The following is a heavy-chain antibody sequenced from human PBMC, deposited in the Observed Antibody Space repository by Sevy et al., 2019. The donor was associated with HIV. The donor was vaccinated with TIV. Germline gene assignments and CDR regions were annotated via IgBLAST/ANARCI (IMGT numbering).Heavy chain of an antibody. Sequence: GGSLRLSCAASGLSVSDNYMNWVRQAPGKGLELVSVIYSDGRTYYPDSGKGRFTISRDNSKNTLHLHMNSLRPEDTAVYYCARDRYYDASGYYYYYYGMDVWGQGTTVTVSS. CDR1: GLSVSDNY. D-gene: IGHD3-22*01. CDR3: ARDRYYDASGYYYYYYGMDV. CDR2: IYSDGRT. V-gene: IGHV3-66*01. J-gene: IGHJ6*02.